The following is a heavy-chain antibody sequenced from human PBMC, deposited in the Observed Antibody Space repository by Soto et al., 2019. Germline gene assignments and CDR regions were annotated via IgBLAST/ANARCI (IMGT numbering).Heavy chain of an antibody. CDR1: GYSFTSYW. CDR3: SRPYGSSYYYYYGMDV. D-gene: IGHD3-10*01. J-gene: IGHJ6*02. Sequence: GESLKISCKGSGYSFTSYWISWVRQMPGKGLEWMGRIDPSDSYTNYSPSFQGHVTISADKSISTAYLQWSSLKASDTAMYYCSRPYGSSYYYYYGMDVWGQGTTVTVSS. V-gene: IGHV5-10-1*01. CDR2: IDPSDSYT.